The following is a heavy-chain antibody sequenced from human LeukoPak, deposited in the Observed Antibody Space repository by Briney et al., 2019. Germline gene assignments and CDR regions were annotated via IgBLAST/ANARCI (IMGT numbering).Heavy chain of an antibody. Sequence: VASVKVSCKASGYTFTSYDINWVRQATGQGLEWMGWMNPNSGNTGYAQKFQGRVTMTRNTSISTAYMELSSLRSEDTAVYYCARKTNDFWSGPSSYYFDYWGQGTLVTVSS. CDR2: MNPNSGNT. CDR3: ARKTNDFWSGPSSYYFDY. D-gene: IGHD3-3*01. V-gene: IGHV1-8*01. J-gene: IGHJ4*02. CDR1: GYTFTSYD.